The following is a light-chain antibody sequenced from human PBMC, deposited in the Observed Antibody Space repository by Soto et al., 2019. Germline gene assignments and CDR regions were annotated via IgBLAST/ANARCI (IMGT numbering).Light chain of an antibody. Sequence: EVVLTQSPAILSLSPGERATLSCRASQSVGNFLTWYQQKPGQAPRLLIYDASTRATGIPARFSGSGSGTDFTLTISSLEPEDFAVYYCQQRSNWPPLTVGGGTKVDIK. J-gene: IGKJ4*01. V-gene: IGKV3-11*01. CDR1: QSVGNF. CDR2: DAS. CDR3: QQRSNWPPLT.